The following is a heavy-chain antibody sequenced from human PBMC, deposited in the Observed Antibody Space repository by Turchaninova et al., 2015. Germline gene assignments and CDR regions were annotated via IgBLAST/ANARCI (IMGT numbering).Heavy chain of an antibody. J-gene: IGHJ5*02. CDR3: ARVRGGCSGTSCYFDP. CDR1: GISISTSNW. Sequence: QVQLQESGPGLVKPSGTLSLTCAVSGISISTSNWWTWVRQSPGKGLEWIGEFFNTGSSNDHPSLKGRVTISIDKSKNHFALALNSGTAADTAVYYGARVRGGCSGTSCYFDPWGQGALVTVSS. CDR2: FFNTGSS. D-gene: IGHD2-2*01. V-gene: IGHV4-4*02.